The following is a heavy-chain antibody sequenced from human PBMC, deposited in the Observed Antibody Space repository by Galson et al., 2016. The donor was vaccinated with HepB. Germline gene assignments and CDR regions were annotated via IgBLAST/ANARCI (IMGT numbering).Heavy chain of an antibody. V-gene: IGHV3-30-3*01. Sequence: SLRLSCAAPGFIFSGSILHWVRQAPGEGLEWVAAMSYDGFSKYFADSVKGRFTISRDTSKNTLYLQMNSLGAEDTAVYYCRIGTAGLDYWGQGTLVAVSS. CDR3: RIGTAGLDY. CDR2: MSYDGFSK. CDR1: GFIFSGSI. J-gene: IGHJ4*02. D-gene: IGHD6-13*01.